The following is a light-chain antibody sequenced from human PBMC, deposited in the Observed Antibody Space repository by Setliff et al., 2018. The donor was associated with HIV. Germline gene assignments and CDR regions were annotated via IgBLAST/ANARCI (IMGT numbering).Light chain of an antibody. CDR2: GNN. CDR1: NSNIGAGFD. J-gene: IGLJ1*01. Sequence: QSALTQPPSVSGAPGQRVTISCTGSNSNIGAGFDVHWYQQPPGTAPKLLIYGNNNRPSGVPDRISASKSGTPASLAITGLQAEDEADYYCQSYDSSLSRSVFGTGNKVTVL. CDR3: QSYDSSLSRSV. V-gene: IGLV1-40*01.